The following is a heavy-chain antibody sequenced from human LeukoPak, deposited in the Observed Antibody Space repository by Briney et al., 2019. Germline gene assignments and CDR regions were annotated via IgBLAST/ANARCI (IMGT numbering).Heavy chain of an antibody. CDR2: ISGSGGST. CDR3: AKGIGGIAVAEPFDY. V-gene: IGHV3-23*01. D-gene: IGHD6-19*01. CDR1: GFTFSSYD. Sequence: GGSLRLSCAASGFTFSSYDMSWVRQAPGKGLEWVSAISGSGGSTYYADSVKGRFTISRDNSKNTLYLQMNSLRAEDTAVYYCAKGIGGIAVAEPFDYWGQGTLVTVSS. J-gene: IGHJ4*02.